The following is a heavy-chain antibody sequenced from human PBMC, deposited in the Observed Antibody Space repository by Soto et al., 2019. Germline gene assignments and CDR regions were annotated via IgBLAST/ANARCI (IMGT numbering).Heavy chain of an antibody. Sequence: LSLTCTVSGGSISSYSWSWIRQPPGKGLELIGYIYYSGSTNYNPSLKSRVTISVDTSKNQFSLKLSSVTAADTAVYYCARGATTFPGDFVDYWGQGTLVTVSS. CDR3: ARGATTFPGDFVDY. D-gene: IGHD4-17*01. V-gene: IGHV4-59*01. CDR2: IYYSGST. J-gene: IGHJ4*02. CDR1: GGSISSYS.